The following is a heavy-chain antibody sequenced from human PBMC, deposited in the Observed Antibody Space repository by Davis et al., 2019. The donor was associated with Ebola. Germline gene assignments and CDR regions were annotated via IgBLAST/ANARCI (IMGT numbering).Heavy chain of an antibody. CDR1: GFTLTNYA. CDR3: ARRTAPGWFDP. J-gene: IGHJ5*02. V-gene: IGHV1-18*01. Sequence: ASVKVSCKASGFTLTNYAIHWVRQAPGQRLEWMGWISAYNGNTNYAQKLQGRVTMTTDTSTSTAYMELRSLRSDDTAVYYCARRTAPGWFDPWGQGTLVTVSS. CDR2: ISAYNGNT.